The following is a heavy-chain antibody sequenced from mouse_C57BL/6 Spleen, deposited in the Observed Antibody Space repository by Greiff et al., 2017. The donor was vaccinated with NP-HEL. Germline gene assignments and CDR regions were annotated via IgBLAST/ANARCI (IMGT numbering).Heavy chain of an antibody. CDR2: IDPEDGDT. D-gene: IGHD1-1*01. J-gene: IGHJ3*01. CDR3: TTGYYGSSWFAY. V-gene: IGHV14-1*01. CDR1: GFNITDYY. Sequence: EVQLQQSGAELVRPGASVKLSCTASGFNITDYYMHWVKQRPEQGLEWIGRIDPEDGDTEYDPKFQGKATMAADTSSNTAYLQLSSLTSEDTAVYYCTTGYYGSSWFAYWGQGTLVTVSA.